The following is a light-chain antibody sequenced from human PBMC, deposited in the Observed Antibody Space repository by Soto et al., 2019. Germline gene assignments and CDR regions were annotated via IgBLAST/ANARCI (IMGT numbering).Light chain of an antibody. J-gene: IGKJ1*01. CDR1: RGISNY. Sequence: DIQMTQSPSSLSASVGDRVTITCRASRGISNYLAWYQQKPGKVPKLLIYAASTLQSGVPSRFSGSGSGKDFTLTISSLQPEDVATFYCQKYNSAPRTCGHGTKVEIK. CDR2: AAS. V-gene: IGKV1-27*01. CDR3: QKYNSAPRT.